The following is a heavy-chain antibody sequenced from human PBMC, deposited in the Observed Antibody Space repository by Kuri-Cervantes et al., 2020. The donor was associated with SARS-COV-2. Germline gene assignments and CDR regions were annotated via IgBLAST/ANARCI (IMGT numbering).Heavy chain of an antibody. CDR2: INSDGSST. Sequence: GESLKISCAASGFTFSSYWMHWVRQAPGKGLVWVSRINSDGSSTSYADSVKGRFTISRDNAKNTLYLQMNSLRAEDTAVYYCATSIAARVGWSWFDPWGQGTLVTVSS. CDR1: GFTFSSYW. D-gene: IGHD6-6*01. V-gene: IGHV3-74*01. CDR3: ATSIAARVGWSWFDP. J-gene: IGHJ5*02.